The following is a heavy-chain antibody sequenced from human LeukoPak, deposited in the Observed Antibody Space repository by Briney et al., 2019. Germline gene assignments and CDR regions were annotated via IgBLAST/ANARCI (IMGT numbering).Heavy chain of an antibody. D-gene: IGHD4/OR15-4a*01. J-gene: IGHJ4*02. Sequence: KASETLSLTCSVSGASISTNTDGGGWIRQPQGRGLEWIGSMHYSGNTYHNASLRSRVTISLDTSENQFSLQVNSVTAADTAVYYCERHKEYGGNGTFDYWGKGILITVSS. V-gene: IGHV4-39*01. CDR2: MHYSGNT. CDR1: GASISTNTDG. CDR3: ERHKEYGGNGTFDY.